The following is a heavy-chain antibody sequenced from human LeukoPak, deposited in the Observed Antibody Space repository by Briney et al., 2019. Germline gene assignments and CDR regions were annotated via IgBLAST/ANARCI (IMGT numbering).Heavy chain of an antibody. D-gene: IGHD6-13*01. V-gene: IGHV4-4*02. CDR3: ARGSGSSTGGDAFDI. J-gene: IGHJ3*02. Sequence: SGTLSLTCAVSGDSIRSNNWWSWVRQPPGKGLEWIGEIFHGGSTNYNPSLKSRVTISVDTSKNQFSLKLSSVTAADTAVYYCARGSGSSTGGDAFDIWGQGTMVTVSS. CDR2: IFHGGST. CDR1: GDSIRSNNW.